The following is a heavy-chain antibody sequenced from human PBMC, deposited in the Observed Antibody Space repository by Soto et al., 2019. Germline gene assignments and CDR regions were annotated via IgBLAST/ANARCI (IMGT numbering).Heavy chain of an antibody. Sequence: QLHLVQSGAVVKKPGASVTVSCSASGYPVTAYYMHWVRQAPGRGLEWMGGINPATGAAKYTQTFQGRVNKARDASTSTVFMELRGLTSGDTAVFYFARGGGVGVAGSAAFDMWGQGTLVTVSS. CDR3: ARGGGVGVAGSAAFDM. CDR1: GYPVTAYY. D-gene: IGHD3-3*01. J-gene: IGHJ3*02. CDR2: INPATGAA. V-gene: IGHV1-2*02.